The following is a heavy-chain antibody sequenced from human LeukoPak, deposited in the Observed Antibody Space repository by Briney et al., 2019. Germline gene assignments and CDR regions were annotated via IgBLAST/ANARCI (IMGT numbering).Heavy chain of an antibody. CDR1: GFTFSSYD. CDR2: INWNGGST. J-gene: IGHJ3*02. CDR3: AREGYSGSYHAFDI. Sequence: GGSLRLSCAASGFTFSSYDMYWVRQAPGKGLEWVSGINWNGGSTGYADSVKGRFTISRDNAKNSLYLQMNSLRAEDTALYHCAREGYSGSYHAFDIWGQGTMVTVSS. D-gene: IGHD1-26*01. V-gene: IGHV3-20*01.